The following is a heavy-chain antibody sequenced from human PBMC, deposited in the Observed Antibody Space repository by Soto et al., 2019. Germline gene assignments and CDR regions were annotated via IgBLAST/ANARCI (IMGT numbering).Heavy chain of an antibody. J-gene: IGHJ6*02. CDR2: ISYDGSNK. CDR3: AKDKAEYYYYYYGMDV. CDR1: GFTFSSYG. V-gene: IGHV3-30*18. Sequence: GGSLRLSCAASGFTFSSYGMHWVRRAPGKGLEWVAVISYDGSNKYYADSVKGRFTISRDNSKNTLYLQMNSLRAEDTAVYYCAKDKAEYYYYYYGMDVWGQGTTVTVS.